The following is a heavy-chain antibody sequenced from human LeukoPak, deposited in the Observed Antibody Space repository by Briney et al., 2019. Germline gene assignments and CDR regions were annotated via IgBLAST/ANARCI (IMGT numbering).Heavy chain of an antibody. CDR1: GGSISSSSYY. CDR2: IYYSGST. V-gene: IGHV4-39*01. Sequence: SETLSLTCTVSGGSISSSSYYWGWIRQPPGKGLELIGSIYYSGSTYYNPSLKSRVTISVDTSKNQFSLKLSSVTAADTAVYYCATPGGGYYYGMDVWGQGTTVTVSS. D-gene: IGHD4-23*01. CDR3: ATPGGGYYYGMDV. J-gene: IGHJ6*02.